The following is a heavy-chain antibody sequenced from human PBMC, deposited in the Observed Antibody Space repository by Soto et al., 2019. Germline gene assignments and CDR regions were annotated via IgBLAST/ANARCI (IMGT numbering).Heavy chain of an antibody. CDR3: ARGGYYDSSGSWFDP. CDR2: ISSSSSTI. D-gene: IGHD3-22*01. CDR1: GFIFSSYS. Sequence: GGSLRLSCASSGFIFSSYSMNWVRQAPGKGLEWVSYISSSSSTIYYADSVKGRFTISRDNAKKSLYLQMNSLRAEDTAVYYCARGGYYDSSGSWFDPWGQGTLVTVSS. V-gene: IGHV3-48*01. J-gene: IGHJ5*02.